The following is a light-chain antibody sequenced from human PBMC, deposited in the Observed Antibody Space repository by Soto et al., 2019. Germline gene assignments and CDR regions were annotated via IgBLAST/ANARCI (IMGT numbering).Light chain of an antibody. CDR1: QSISRN. CDR3: RQSHSTPYT. Sequence: DIQLTQSPSSLSPSVGDRITLSCRASQSISRNLNWYQQMPGKAPSLLIYAARDLQSGVPGRFSGSGSGTEFNLTISSLQPEDLATDYCRQSHSTPYTFGQGTKLEI. CDR2: AAR. J-gene: IGKJ2*01. V-gene: IGKV1-39*01.